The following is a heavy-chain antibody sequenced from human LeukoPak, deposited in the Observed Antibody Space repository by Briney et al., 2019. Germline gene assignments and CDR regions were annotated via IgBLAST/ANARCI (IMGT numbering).Heavy chain of an antibody. CDR2: INPNSGGT. D-gene: IGHD6-13*01. CDR1: GYTFTSYY. V-gene: IGHV1-2*02. Sequence: GASVKVSCKASGYTFTSYYMHWVRQAPGQGLEWMGWINPNSGGTNYAQKFQGRVTMTRDTSISTAYMELSRLRSDDTAVYYCAREWGIAAAGDAFDIWGQGTMVTVSS. J-gene: IGHJ3*02. CDR3: AREWGIAAAGDAFDI.